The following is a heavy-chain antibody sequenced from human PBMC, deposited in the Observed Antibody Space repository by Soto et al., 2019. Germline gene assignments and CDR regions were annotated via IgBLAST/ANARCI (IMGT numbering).Heavy chain of an antibody. J-gene: IGHJ6*02. CDR2: MNPNSGNT. V-gene: IGHV1-8*01. CDR3: ARGLAGAVTTSGMDV. Sequence: ASVKVSCKSSGYTFTSYDINWVRQATGQGLEWMGWMNPNSGNTGCAQKFQGRVTMTRNTSISTAYMELSSLRSEDTAVYYCARGLAGAVTTSGMDVWGQGTTVNVAS. CDR1: GYTFTSYD. D-gene: IGHD4-17*01.